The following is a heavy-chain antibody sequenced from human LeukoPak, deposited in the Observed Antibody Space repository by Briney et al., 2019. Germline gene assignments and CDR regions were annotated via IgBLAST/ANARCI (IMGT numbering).Heavy chain of an antibody. J-gene: IGHJ4*02. D-gene: IGHD6-19*01. V-gene: IGHV3-30*04. Sequence: GGSLRLSCAVSGFTFSSYAMHWVRQAPGKGLEWVALISYDGSDKYYAASVKGRLSISRDSSENTLSLQMNSLRVEDTAVYYCARDAFSSGWYFDSWGQGTLVTVSS. CDR3: ARDAFSSGWYFDS. CDR2: ISYDGSDK. CDR1: GFTFSSYA.